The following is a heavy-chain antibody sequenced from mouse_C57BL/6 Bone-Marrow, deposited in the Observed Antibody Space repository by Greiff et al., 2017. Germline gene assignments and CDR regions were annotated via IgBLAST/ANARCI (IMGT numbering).Heavy chain of an antibody. V-gene: IGHV1-64*01. CDR3: ARSYDYDDYTMDY. CDR2: MHPNGGSP. CDR1: GYTFTNYW. Sequence: QVQLQQPGAELVKPGASVKLSCKASGYTFTNYWMHWVKQRPGQGLEWIGMMHPNGGSPDYNEQFKSEATLSVDKSSRTAYMELSSLTSEDSAVYYCARSYDYDDYTMDYWGQVTSVTVSS. J-gene: IGHJ4*01. D-gene: IGHD2-4*01.